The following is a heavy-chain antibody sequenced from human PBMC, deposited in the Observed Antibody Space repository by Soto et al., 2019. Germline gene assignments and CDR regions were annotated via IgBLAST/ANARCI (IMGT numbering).Heavy chain of an antibody. Sequence: EVQLVESGGGLVQPGGSLRLSCAASGFTFSSYWMHWVRQAPGKGLVWVSRINSGGSSTDYADSVKGRFTISRDNAKNTLYLQMNRPSAEDTAVYYCARDSGSYADYWGQGTLVTVSS. J-gene: IGHJ4*02. CDR1: GFTFSSYW. CDR2: INSGGSST. V-gene: IGHV3-74*01. CDR3: ARDSGSYADY. D-gene: IGHD1-26*01.